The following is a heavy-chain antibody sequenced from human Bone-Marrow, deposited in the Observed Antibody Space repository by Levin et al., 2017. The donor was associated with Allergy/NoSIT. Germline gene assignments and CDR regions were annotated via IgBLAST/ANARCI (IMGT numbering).Heavy chain of an antibody. D-gene: IGHD6-13*01. Sequence: PGGSLRLSCAASGFTFSSYEMNWVRQAPGKGLEWVSYISSSGSTIYYADSVKGRFTISRDNAKNSLYLQMNSLRAEDTAVYYCARASPAAGAFDYWGQGTLVTVSS. CDR2: ISSSGSTI. CDR1: GFTFSSYE. V-gene: IGHV3-48*03. J-gene: IGHJ4*02. CDR3: ARASPAAGAFDY.